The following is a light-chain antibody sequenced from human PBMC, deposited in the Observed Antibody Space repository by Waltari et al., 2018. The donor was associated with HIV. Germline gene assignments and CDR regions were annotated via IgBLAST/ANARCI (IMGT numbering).Light chain of an antibody. CDR1: SSDVGGYNY. J-gene: IGLJ2*01. Sequence: QSALTQPASVSGSPGQSITISCTGTSSDVGGYNYVSWYQQHPGKAPKLMIYEVSYRPSGVSNRFSGSKSGNTASLTISGLQAEDESHYYCSSYTSSDTVVFGGGTKLTVL. CDR2: EVS. V-gene: IGLV2-14*01. CDR3: SSYTSSDTVV.